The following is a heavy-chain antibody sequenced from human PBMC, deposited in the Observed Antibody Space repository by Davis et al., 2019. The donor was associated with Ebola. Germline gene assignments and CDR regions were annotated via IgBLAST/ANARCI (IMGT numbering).Heavy chain of an antibody. CDR2: INQDGRET. CDR3: ARVGSYYDSSGYYYVLDY. D-gene: IGHD3-22*01. CDR1: GFSYGDYW. V-gene: IGHV3-7*01. Sequence: GESLKISCAASGFSYGDYWMNWVRQAPGKGLEWVANINQDGRETYYVDSVKGRLTISRDNAKNSLYLQMNSLRAEDTAVYYCARVGSYYDSSGYYYVLDYWGQGTLVTVSS. J-gene: IGHJ4*02.